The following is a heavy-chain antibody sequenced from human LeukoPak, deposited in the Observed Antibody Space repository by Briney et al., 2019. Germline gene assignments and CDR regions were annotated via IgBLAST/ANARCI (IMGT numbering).Heavy chain of an antibody. D-gene: IGHD2-15*01. CDR2: ISSDGNDK. V-gene: IGHV3-30*18. CDR1: GFTFSIYG. J-gene: IGHJ4*02. CDR3: AKLVVVVAATVRGFDY. Sequence: GGSLRLSCEASGFTFSIYGMHWVRQAPGKGLEWVAVISSDGNDKYYANAVKGRFTISRDNSKNTLYLQMNSLRAEDTAVYYCAKLVVVVAATVRGFDYWGQGTLVTVSS.